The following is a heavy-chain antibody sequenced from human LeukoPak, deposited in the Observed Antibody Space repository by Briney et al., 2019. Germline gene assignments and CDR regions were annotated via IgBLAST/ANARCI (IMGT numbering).Heavy chain of an antibody. D-gene: IGHD5-24*01. CDR3: ARTDGYNFDY. V-gene: IGHV4-34*01. Sequence: NPSETLSLTCAVYGGSFSGYYWSWIRQPPGKGLEWIGEINHSGSTNYNPSLKSRVTISVDTSKNQFSLKLSSVTAADTAVYYCARTDGYNFDYWGQGTLVTVSS. CDR2: INHSGST. CDR1: GGSFSGYY. J-gene: IGHJ4*02.